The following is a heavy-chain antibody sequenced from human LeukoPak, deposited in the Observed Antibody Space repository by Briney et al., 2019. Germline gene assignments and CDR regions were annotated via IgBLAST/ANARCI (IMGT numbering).Heavy chain of an antibody. D-gene: IGHD2-15*01. CDR3: ARVSHRVVTANWGSYYYYLDV. Sequence: PSETLSLTCTVVGGAINRRNYYWGWIRQSPGKGLEWIGSTYYSGSVNNNSSLKSRVTMSIDTSKNQFSLNLSSVTAADTAVYYCARVSHRVVTANWGSYYYYLDVWGKGTTVTVSS. V-gene: IGHV4-39*07. CDR1: GGAINRRNYY. CDR2: TYYSGSV. J-gene: IGHJ6*03.